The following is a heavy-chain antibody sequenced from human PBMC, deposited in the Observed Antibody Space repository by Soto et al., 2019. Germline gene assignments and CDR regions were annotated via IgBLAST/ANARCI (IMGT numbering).Heavy chain of an antibody. CDR2: IYYSGST. V-gene: IGHV4-30-4*01. CDR3: ARSGFWSGYPYNWFDP. Sequence: QVQLQESGPGLVKPSQTLSLTCTVSGGSISSGDYYWSWIRQPPGKGLEWIGYIYYSGSTYYNPSLKSRVTIPVDTSKNQFSLKLSSVTAADTAVYYCARSGFWSGYPYNWFDPWGQGTLVTVSS. D-gene: IGHD3-3*01. CDR1: GGSISSGDYY. J-gene: IGHJ5*02.